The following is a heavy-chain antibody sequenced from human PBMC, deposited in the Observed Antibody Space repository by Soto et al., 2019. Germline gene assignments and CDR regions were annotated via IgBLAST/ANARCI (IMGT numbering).Heavy chain of an antibody. Sequence: QVQLQESGPGLVKPSQTLSLTCTVSGGSISSGGYYWSWIRQHPGKGLEWIGYIYYSGSTYYNPSLKSRVTISVDTSKNQFSLKLSSVTAADTAVYYCARVTMVRVAKNWFDPWGQGTLVTVSS. CDR2: IYYSGST. CDR1: GGSISSGGYY. D-gene: IGHD3-10*01. V-gene: IGHV4-31*03. CDR3: ARVTMVRVAKNWFDP. J-gene: IGHJ5*02.